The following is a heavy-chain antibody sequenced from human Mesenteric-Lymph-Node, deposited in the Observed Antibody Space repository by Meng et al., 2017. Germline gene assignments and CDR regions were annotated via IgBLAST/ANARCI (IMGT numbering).Heavy chain of an antibody. CDR1: GFTFSGSA. J-gene: IGHJ4*02. CDR2: VRDKANNYAT. D-gene: IGHD1-26*01. V-gene: IGHV3-73*01. Sequence: EVQLVDSGGGLVQPGGSLKLSYAASGFTFSGSAMHWVRQASGKGLEWVGRVRDKANNYATSYAESVKGRFTISRDDSRNTAYLQMDSLKTEDTAVYYCGSGNYFDYWGQGTLVTVSS. CDR3: GSGNYFDY.